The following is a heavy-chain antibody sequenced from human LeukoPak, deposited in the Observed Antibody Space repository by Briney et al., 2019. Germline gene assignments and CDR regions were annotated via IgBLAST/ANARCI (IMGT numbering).Heavy chain of an antibody. V-gene: IGHV4-59*01. CDR1: GGSISSCY. CDR2: IYYSGST. J-gene: IGHJ6*03. Sequence: SETLSLTCTVSGGSISSCYWSWIRQPPGKGLEWIGYIYYSGSTNYNPSLKSRVTISVDTSKNQFSLKLSSVTAADTAVYYCARQADSSGYFSYYYYYMDVWGKGTTVTVSS. D-gene: IGHD3-22*01. CDR3: ARQADSSGYFSYYYYYMDV.